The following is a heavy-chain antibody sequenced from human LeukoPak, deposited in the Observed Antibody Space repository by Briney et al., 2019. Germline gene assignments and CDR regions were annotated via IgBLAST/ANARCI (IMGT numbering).Heavy chain of an antibody. D-gene: IGHD1-26*01. J-gene: IGHJ4*02. Sequence: PEGSLRLSCAASGFTFRSYEMNWVRQAPGKGLQWVSYISSSGGTIYYAGSVKGRFTISRDNAKNSLYLQMNSLRAEDTAVYYCAREGPSGSHFDYWGQGTLVTVSS. CDR3: AREGPSGSHFDY. CDR2: ISSSGGTI. V-gene: IGHV3-48*03. CDR1: GFTFRSYE.